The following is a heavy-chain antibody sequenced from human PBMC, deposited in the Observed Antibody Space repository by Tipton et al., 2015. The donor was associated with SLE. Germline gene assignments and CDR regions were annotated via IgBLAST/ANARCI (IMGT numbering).Heavy chain of an antibody. V-gene: IGHV3-21*01. J-gene: IGHJ5*02. Sequence: SGFTFSSCGIHWVRQAPGKGLEWVSSISSSSSYIYYADSVKGRFTISRDNAKNSPYLQMNSLRAEDTAVYYCARDGPVLDSSRGNWFDPWGQGTLVTVSS. CDR3: ARDGPVLDSSRGNWFDP. CDR2: ISSSSSYI. D-gene: IGHD6-13*01. CDR1: GFTFSSCG.